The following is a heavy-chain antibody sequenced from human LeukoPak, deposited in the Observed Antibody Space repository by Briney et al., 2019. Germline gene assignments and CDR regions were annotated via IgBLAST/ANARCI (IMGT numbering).Heavy chain of an antibody. J-gene: IGHJ6*03. Sequence: GSLRLSCAASGFTFSSYAMSWVRQPPGKGLEWIGEINHSGSTNYNPSLKSRVTISVDTSKNQFSLKLSSVTAADTAVYYCARKVDTAMVAEILFRHYYYYMDVWGKGTTVTVSS. CDR1: GFTFSSYA. V-gene: IGHV4-34*01. CDR2: INHSGST. D-gene: IGHD5-18*01. CDR3: ARKVDTAMVAEILFRHYYYYMDV.